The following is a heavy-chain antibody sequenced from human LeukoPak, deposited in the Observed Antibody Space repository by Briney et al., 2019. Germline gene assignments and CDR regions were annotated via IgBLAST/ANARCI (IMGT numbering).Heavy chain of an antibody. D-gene: IGHD1-26*01. Sequence: PGGSLRLSCAASGFTFSSYGMHWVRQAPGKGLEWVAVIWYDGSNKYYADSVKGRFTISRDNARNSLYLQMNSLRAEDTAVYYCARGAFDYWGQGTLVTVSS. CDR3: ARGAFDY. CDR1: GFTFSSYG. J-gene: IGHJ4*02. V-gene: IGHV3-33*01. CDR2: IWYDGSNK.